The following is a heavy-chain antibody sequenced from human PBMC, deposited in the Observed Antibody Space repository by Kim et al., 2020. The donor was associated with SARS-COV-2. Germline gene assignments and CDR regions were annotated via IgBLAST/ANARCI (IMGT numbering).Heavy chain of an antibody. V-gene: IGHV4-34*01. CDR3: ARVVLGAINAFDI. CDR2: INHSGST. J-gene: IGHJ3*02. CDR1: GGSFSGYY. Sequence: SETLSLTCAVYGGSFSGYYWSWIRQPPGKGLEWIGEINHSGSTNYNPSLKSRVTISVDTSKNQFSLKLSSVTAADTAVYYCARVVLGAINAFDIWGQGTMVTVSS. D-gene: IGHD2-2*01.